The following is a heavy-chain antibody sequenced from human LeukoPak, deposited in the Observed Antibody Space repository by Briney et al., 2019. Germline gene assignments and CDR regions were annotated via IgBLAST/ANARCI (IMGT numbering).Heavy chain of an antibody. CDR1: GGSISSGGYY. CDR3: ARYTMVRGAAFDY. D-gene: IGHD3-10*01. Sequence: SETLSLTCTVSGGSISSGGYYWSWIRQHPGKGLEWIGYIYYSGSTYYNPSLKSRVTISVDTSKNQFSLKLSSVTAADTAVYYCARYTMVRGAAFDYRGQGTLVTVSS. V-gene: IGHV4-31*03. J-gene: IGHJ4*02. CDR2: IYYSGST.